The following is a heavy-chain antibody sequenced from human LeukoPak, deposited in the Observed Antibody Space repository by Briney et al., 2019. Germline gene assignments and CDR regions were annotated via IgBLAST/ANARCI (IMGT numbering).Heavy chain of an antibody. D-gene: IGHD3-16*02. J-gene: IGHJ2*01. CDR1: GASISYNFY. CDR3: ARHPEYYDHVWGTYRYWYFDL. Sequence: SQTLSLTCTVSGASISYNFYWSWIRQSAGKGLEWIGRIYACGITTYSSSLKSRLTISVDTSKNQFSLRLTSVTAADTAVYYCARHPEYYDHVWGTYRYWYFDLWGRGTLVTVSS. CDR2: IYACGIT. V-gene: IGHV4-61*02.